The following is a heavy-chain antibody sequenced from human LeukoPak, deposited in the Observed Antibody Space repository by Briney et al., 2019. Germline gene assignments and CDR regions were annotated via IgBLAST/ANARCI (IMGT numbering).Heavy chain of an antibody. CDR2: ISSSSSYI. CDR1: GFTVSSNY. V-gene: IGHV3-21*01. Sequence: GGSLRLSCAASGFTVSSNYMSWVRQAPGKGLEWVSSISSSSSYIYYADSVKGRFTISRDNAKNSLYLQMNSLRAEDTAVYYCARVWSPPYTSTWPDYFDHWGQGTLVTVSS. CDR3: ARVWSPPYTSTWPDYFDH. J-gene: IGHJ4*02. D-gene: IGHD6-13*01.